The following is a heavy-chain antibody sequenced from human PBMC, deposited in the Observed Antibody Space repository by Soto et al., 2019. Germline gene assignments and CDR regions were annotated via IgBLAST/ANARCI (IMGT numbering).Heavy chain of an antibody. CDR3: ARGFRRIVYYYDSSGYRPHDAFDI. Sequence: SETLSLTCTVSGGSISSGDYYWSWIRQPPGKGLEWIGYIYYSGSTYYNPSLKSRVTISVDTSKNQFSLKLSSVTAADTAVYYCARGFRRIVYYYDSSGYRPHDAFDIWGQGTMVT. CDR1: GGSISSGDYY. V-gene: IGHV4-30-4*01. J-gene: IGHJ3*02. D-gene: IGHD3-22*01. CDR2: IYYSGST.